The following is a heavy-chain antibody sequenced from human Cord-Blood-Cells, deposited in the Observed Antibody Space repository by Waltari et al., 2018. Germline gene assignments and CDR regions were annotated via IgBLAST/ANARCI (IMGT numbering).Heavy chain of an antibody. D-gene: IGHD2-15*01. CDR1: GGSFRGYY. CDR2: INHSGST. Sequence: QVQLQQWGAGLLKPSETLSLTCAVYGGSFRGYYWSWIRQPPGKGLEWIGEINHSGSTNYNPSLKSRVTISVDTSKNQFSLKLSSVTAADTAVYYCARGEGFGVDYWGQGTLVTVSS. V-gene: IGHV4-34*01. J-gene: IGHJ4*02. CDR3: ARGEGFGVDY.